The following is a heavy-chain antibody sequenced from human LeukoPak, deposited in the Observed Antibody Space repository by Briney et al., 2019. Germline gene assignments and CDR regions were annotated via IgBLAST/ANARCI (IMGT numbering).Heavy chain of an antibody. D-gene: IGHD3-22*01. Sequence: SETLSLTCTVSGGSIIGSYWTWIRQSPRGGLEYIGYIYNTVDVNYSPSLKSLVTISIDMSRSQFSLRLKSVTAAHTAIYYCARSRNYDSTGYNPTYYFDSWGQGALVTVSS. V-gene: IGHV4-59*01. CDR1: GGSIIGSY. CDR2: IYNTVDV. CDR3: ARSRNYDSTGYNPTYYFDS. J-gene: IGHJ4*02.